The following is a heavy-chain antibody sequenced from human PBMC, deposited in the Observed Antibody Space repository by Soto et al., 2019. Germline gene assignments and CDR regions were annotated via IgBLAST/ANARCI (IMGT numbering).Heavy chain of an antibody. D-gene: IGHD3-9*01. CDR3: AADPYYDILTGYDYWFDP. V-gene: IGHV1-58*01. CDR1: GFTFTSSA. J-gene: IGHJ5*02. Sequence: SVKVSCKASGFTFTSSAVQWVRQARGQRLEWIGWIVVGSGNTNYAQKFQERVTITRDMSTSTAYMELSSLRSEDTAVYYCAADPYYDILTGYDYWFDPWGQGTLVTVSA. CDR2: IVVGSGNT.